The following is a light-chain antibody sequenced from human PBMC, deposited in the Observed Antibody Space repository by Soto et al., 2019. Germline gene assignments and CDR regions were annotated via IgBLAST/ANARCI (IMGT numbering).Light chain of an antibody. Sequence: QAVVTQPPSVSGAPGQRVTIPCTGSSSNIGAGYDVHWYQQLPGTAPKLLIYINSNRPSGVPDRFSGSKSGTSASLAISGLQADDEADYYCQSYDSSLTDVVFGGGTKVTVL. J-gene: IGLJ2*01. CDR2: INS. V-gene: IGLV1-40*01. CDR3: QSYDSSLTDVV. CDR1: SSNIGAGYD.